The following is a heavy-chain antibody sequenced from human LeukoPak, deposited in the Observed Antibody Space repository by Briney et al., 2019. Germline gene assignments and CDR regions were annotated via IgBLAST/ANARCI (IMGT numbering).Heavy chain of an antibody. CDR1: EYSFPNYC. D-gene: IGHD5-24*01. CDR3: ARPRDADSYYFDY. J-gene: IGHJ4*02. Sequence: GESLKISCKHSEYSFPNYCIGWVRQMPGKGLEWMGIIYPDDSDTRYSPSFQGQVTISADKSISTAYVQWSSLKASDTAMYYCARPRDADSYYFDYWGQGTLVTVSS. CDR2: IYPDDSDT. V-gene: IGHV5-51*01.